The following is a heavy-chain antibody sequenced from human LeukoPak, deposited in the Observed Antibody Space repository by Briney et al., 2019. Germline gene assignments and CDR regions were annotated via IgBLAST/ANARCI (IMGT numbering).Heavy chain of an antibody. CDR1: GGSISSSSYY. D-gene: IGHD3-3*01. Sequence: SETLSLTCTVSGGSISSSSYYWGWIRQPPGKGLEGIGSIYYSGSTYYNPSLKSRVTISVGTSKNQFSLKLSSVTAADTAVYYCACRITIFGVVLDYWGQGTLVTVSS. CDR3: ACRITIFGVVLDY. J-gene: IGHJ4*02. V-gene: IGHV4-39*01. CDR2: IYYSGST.